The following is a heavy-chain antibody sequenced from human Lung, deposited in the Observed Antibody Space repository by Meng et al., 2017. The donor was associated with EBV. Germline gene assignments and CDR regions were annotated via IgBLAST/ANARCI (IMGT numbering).Heavy chain of an antibody. CDR2: IYHSGST. Sequence: QPQLQESGSGLVKPSQTLSLTCAVSGGSISSGGYSWSWIRQPPGKGLEWIGYIYHSGSTYYNPSLKSRVTISVDTSKNQLSLRLSSVTAADTAVYYCARGLWYYDRGGYFDNWGRGTLVTVSS. V-gene: IGHV4-30-2*01. CDR3: ARGLWYYDRGGYFDN. CDR1: GGSISSGGYS. J-gene: IGHJ4*02. D-gene: IGHD3-22*01.